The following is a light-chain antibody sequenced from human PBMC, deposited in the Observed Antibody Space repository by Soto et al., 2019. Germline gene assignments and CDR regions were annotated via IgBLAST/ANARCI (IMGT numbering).Light chain of an antibody. V-gene: IGKV1-5*03. J-gene: IGKJ1*01. CDR3: QQYNDYPWT. CDR1: QSISSW. Sequence: DIQMTHSPSTLSASVGDRVPITCRASQSISSWLAGYQQKPGKAPKLLIYKSSSLESGVPSRFSGSGSGTGFTLTISSLQPDDFAAYYCQQYNDYPWTFGQGTKVEIK. CDR2: KSS.